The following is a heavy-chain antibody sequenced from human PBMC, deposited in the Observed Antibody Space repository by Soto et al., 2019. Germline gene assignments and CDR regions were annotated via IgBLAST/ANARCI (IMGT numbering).Heavy chain of an antibody. CDR2: ISYDGSNK. V-gene: IGHV3-30*18. CDR3: AKDRLYNWNYYYYYGMDV. CDR1: GFTFSSYG. Sequence: QVQLVESGGGVVQPGRSLRLSCAASGFTFSSYGMHWVRQAPGKGLEWVAVISYDGSNKYYADSVKGRFTISRDNSKNTLYLQMNSLRAEDTAVYYCAKDRLYNWNYYYYYGMDVWGQGTTVTVSS. J-gene: IGHJ6*02. D-gene: IGHD1-20*01.